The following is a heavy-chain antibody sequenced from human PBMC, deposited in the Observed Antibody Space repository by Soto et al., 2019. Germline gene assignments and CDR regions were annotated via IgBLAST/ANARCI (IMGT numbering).Heavy chain of an antibody. J-gene: IGHJ4*02. CDR3: ASRISDQPHGLQGGQYAY. V-gene: IGHV4-31*03. CDR2: IYYSGST. CDR1: GGSISSGGYY. Sequence: SETLSLTCTVSGGSISSGGYYWSWIRQHPGKGLEWIGYIYYSGSTYYNPSLKSRVTISVDTSKNQFSLKLSSVTAADTAVYYCASRISDQPHGLQGGQYAYCGQGTFVP. D-gene: IGHD2-8*01.